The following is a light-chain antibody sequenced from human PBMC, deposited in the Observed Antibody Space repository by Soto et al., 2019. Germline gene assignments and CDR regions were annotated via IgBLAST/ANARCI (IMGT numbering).Light chain of an antibody. J-gene: IGKJ5*01. CDR2: DAS. V-gene: IGKV1-5*01. CDR1: ESIDSR. CDR3: QQSYSTPIT. Sequence: DIQMTQSPSTLSASVGDRVTITCRASESIDSRLAWYQQKSGKAPKVLIYDASCLESGVPSRFSGSGSGTEFPLTISGLQPDDFATYYCQQSYSTPITFGQGTRLEI.